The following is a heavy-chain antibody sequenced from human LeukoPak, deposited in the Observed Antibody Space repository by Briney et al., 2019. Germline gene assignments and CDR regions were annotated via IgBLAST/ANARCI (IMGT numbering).Heavy chain of an antibody. CDR1: GYSISSGYY. CDR3: AREEARITIFGVVMPDDAFGI. Sequence: SETLSLTCTVSGYSISSGYYWGWIRQPPGKGLEWIGSIYHSGSTYYNPSLKSRVTISVDTSKNQFSLKLSSVTAADTAVYYCAREEARITIFGVVMPDDAFGIWGQGTMVTVSS. D-gene: IGHD3-3*01. V-gene: IGHV4-38-2*02. CDR2: IYHSGST. J-gene: IGHJ3*02.